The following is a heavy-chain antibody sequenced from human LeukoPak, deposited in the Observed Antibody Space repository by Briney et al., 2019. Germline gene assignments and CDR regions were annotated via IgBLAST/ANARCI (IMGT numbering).Heavy chain of an antibody. J-gene: IGHJ2*01. CDR2: INHSGST. Sequence: SETLSLTCAVYGGSFSGYYWSWIRQPPGKGLEWIGEINHSGSTNYNPSLKSRVTISVDTSKNQFSLKLSSVTAADTAVYYCARGATFYGDYWCFDLWGRGTLVTVSS. D-gene: IGHD4-17*01. V-gene: IGHV4-34*01. CDR3: ARGATFYGDYWCFDL. CDR1: GGSFSGYY.